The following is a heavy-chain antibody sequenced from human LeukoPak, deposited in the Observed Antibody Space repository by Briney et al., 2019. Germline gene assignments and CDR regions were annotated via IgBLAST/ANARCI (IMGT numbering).Heavy chain of an antibody. V-gene: IGHV3-48*04. CDR3: ARDSNLDVWGSPLSRPDY. D-gene: IGHD3-16*01. CDR1: GFTFSSYS. J-gene: IGHJ4*02. CDR2: ISSSSSTI. Sequence: GGSLRLSCAASGFTFSSYSMNWVRQAPGKGLEWVSYISSSSSTIYYADSVKGRFTISRDNAKNSLYPQMNSLRAEDTAVYYCARDSNLDVWGSPLSRPDYWGQGTLVTVSS.